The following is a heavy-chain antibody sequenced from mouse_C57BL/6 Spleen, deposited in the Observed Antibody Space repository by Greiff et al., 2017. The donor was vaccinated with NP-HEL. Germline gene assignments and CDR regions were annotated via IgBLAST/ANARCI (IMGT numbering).Heavy chain of an antibody. CDR2: IDPANGNT. Sequence: EVQLQQSVAELVRPGASVKLSCTASGFNINNTYMHWVKQRPEQGLEWIGRIDPANGNTKYAPKFQGKATLTADTSSNTAYLQLSSLTSEDTAVYYCARRDSDLYFDVWGPGTTVTVSS. CDR3: ARRDSDLYFDV. J-gene: IGHJ1*01. V-gene: IGHV14-3*01. D-gene: IGHD2-12*01. CDR1: GFNINNTY.